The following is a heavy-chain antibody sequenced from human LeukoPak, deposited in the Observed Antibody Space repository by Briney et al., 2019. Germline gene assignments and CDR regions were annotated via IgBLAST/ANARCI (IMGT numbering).Heavy chain of an antibody. CDR2: IYSGRST. J-gene: IGHJ4*02. D-gene: IGHD3-10*01. V-gene: IGHV3-23*03. CDR3: AKDLSEDIYNYFDY. CDR1: GFTFSSYE. Sequence: GGSLRLSCAASGFTFSSYEMNWVRQAPGKGLEWVSVIYSGRSTYYADSVKGRFTISRDNSKNTLYLQVNSLRAEDTAVYYCAKDLSEDIYNYFDYWGQGTLVTVSS.